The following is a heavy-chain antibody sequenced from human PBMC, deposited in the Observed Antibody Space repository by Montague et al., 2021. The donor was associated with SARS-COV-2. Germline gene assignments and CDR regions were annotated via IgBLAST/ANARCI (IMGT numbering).Heavy chain of an antibody. CDR2: SDYSGTT. J-gene: IGHJ3*02. CDR1: GDSFNSPKYY. D-gene: IGHD3-10*01. Sequence: SETLYLTCNVAGDSFNSPKYYCAWIRQPPGKGLEWMGSSDYSGTTYDKPSLRSQVTMSVDTSKTQCSLKMNSVTAADTAVYYCARGSYGSGSYHAFDIWSQGTVVAVSS. CDR3: ARGSYGSGSYHAFDI. V-gene: IGHV4-39*01.